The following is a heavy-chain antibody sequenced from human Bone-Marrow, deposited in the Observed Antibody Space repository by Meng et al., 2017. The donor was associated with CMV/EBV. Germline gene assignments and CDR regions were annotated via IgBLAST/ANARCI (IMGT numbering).Heavy chain of an antibody. V-gene: IGHV1-69*10. CDR2: IIPILGIA. Sequence: SEKVSCKASGGTFSSYAISWVRQAPGQGLEWMGGIIPILGIANYAQKFQGRVTITADKSTSTAYMELSSLRSEDTAVYYCAGVGKPTVVTGQFDYWGQGTLVTVSS. CDR1: GGTFSSYA. CDR3: AGVGKPTVVTGQFDY. D-gene: IGHD4-23*01. J-gene: IGHJ4*02.